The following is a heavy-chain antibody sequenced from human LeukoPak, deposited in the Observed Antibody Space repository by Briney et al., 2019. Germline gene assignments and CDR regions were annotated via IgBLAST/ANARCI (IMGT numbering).Heavy chain of an antibody. V-gene: IGHV4-34*01. CDR3: ARGRGIAAAGTFQH. D-gene: IGHD6-13*01. CDR1: GGSFSGYY. Sequence: SETLSLTCAVYGGSFSGYYWSWIRQPPGKGLEWIGEINHSGSTNYNPSLKSRVTISVDTSKSQFSLKLSSVTAADTAVYYCARGRGIAAAGTFQHWGQGALVTVSS. J-gene: IGHJ1*01. CDR2: INHSGST.